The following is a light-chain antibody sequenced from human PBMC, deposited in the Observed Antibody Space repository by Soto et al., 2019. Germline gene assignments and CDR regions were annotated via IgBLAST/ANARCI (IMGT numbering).Light chain of an antibody. CDR2: EVT. CDR1: SSDVGGYNY. Sequence: QSALTQPASVSGSRGQSITISCTGTSSDVGGYNYVSWYQQHPGKAPKLMIYEVTYRPSGVSNRFSGSKSGNTASLTISGLQAEYEADYYCSSYPTSSTLGVFGGGTKLTVL. CDR3: SSYPTSSTLGV. J-gene: IGLJ2*01. V-gene: IGLV2-14*01.